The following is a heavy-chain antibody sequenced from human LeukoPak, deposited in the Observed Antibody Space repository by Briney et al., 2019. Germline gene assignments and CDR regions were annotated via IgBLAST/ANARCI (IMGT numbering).Heavy chain of an antibody. CDR2: IYHSGST. CDR3: ARSSYSGNNWFDP. V-gene: IGHV4-38-2*01. CDR1: GYSISSGYY. D-gene: IGHD1-26*01. J-gene: IGHJ5*02. Sequence: PSETLSLTCAVSGYSISSGYYWGWIRQPPGKGLEWIGSIYHSGSTYYNPSLKSRVTISVDTSKNPFSLKLSSVTAADTAVYYCARSSYSGNNWFDPWGQGTLVTVSS.